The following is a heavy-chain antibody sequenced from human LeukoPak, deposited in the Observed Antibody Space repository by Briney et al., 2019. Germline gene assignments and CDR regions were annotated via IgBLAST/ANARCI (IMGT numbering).Heavy chain of an antibody. J-gene: IGHJ6*03. V-gene: IGHV3-7*01. Sequence: PGGSLRLSCAASGFTFSSYWMSWVRQAPGKGLEWVANIKQDGSEKYYVDSVKGRFTISRDNAKNSLYLQMNSLRAEDTAVYYCAREYSSSWYYYYYMDVWGKGTTVTISS. CDR3: AREYSSSWYYYYYMDV. D-gene: IGHD6-13*01. CDR1: GFTFSSYW. CDR2: IKQDGSEK.